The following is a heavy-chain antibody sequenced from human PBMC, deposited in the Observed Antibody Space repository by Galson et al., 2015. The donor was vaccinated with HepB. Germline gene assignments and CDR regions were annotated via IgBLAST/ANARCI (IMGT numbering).Heavy chain of an antibody. Sequence: SLRLSCAASGFTFSSYAMSWVRQAPGKGLEWVSAISNSGGSTYYADSVKGRFTISRDNSKNTSYLQMNSLRAEDTAVYYCAKSALPFFYGSGSPDYWGQGTLVTVSS. V-gene: IGHV3-23*01. J-gene: IGHJ4*02. D-gene: IGHD3-10*01. CDR1: GFTFSSYA. CDR3: AKSALPFFYGSGSPDY. CDR2: ISNSGGST.